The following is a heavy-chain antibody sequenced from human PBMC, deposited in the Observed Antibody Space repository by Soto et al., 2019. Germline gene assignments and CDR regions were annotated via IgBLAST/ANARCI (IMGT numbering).Heavy chain of an antibody. V-gene: IGHV3-33*01. Sequence: SGGSLRLSCAASGFTFSSYGMHWVRQAPGKGLEWVAVIWYDGSNKYYADSVKGRFTISRDNSKNTLYLQMNSLRAEDTAVYYCAIDYYDSSGYYDGDYWGQGTLVTGSS. CDR1: GFTFSSYG. CDR3: AIDYYDSSGYYDGDY. D-gene: IGHD3-22*01. J-gene: IGHJ4*02. CDR2: IWYDGSNK.